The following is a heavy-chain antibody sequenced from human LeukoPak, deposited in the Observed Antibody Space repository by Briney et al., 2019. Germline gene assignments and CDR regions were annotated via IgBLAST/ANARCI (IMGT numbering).Heavy chain of an antibody. CDR1: GGSFSGYY. V-gene: IGHV4-34*01. CDR3: ARGSSIAARPHYYYYGMDV. J-gene: IGHJ6*02. D-gene: IGHD6-6*01. Sequence: PSETLSLTCAVYGGSFSGYYWSWIRQPPGKGLEWIGEINHSGSTNYNPSLKSRVTISVDTSKNQFSLKLSSVTAADTAVYYCARGSSIAARPHYYYYGMDVWGQGTTVTVSS. CDR2: INHSGST.